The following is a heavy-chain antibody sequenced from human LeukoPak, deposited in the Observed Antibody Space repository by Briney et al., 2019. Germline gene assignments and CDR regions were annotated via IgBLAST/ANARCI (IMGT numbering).Heavy chain of an antibody. CDR3: VRLRRYYGSGTSFDY. Sequence: GGSLRLSCAASGFTFSSYWMTWVRQAPGKGLEWVANIKQDGSEEYYVDSVKDRFTISRDNAKNSVYLQMNSLRAEDTAVYYCVRLRRYYGSGTSFDYWGQGTLVTVSS. CDR2: IKQDGSEE. D-gene: IGHD3-10*01. V-gene: IGHV3-7*05. J-gene: IGHJ4*02. CDR1: GFTFSSYW.